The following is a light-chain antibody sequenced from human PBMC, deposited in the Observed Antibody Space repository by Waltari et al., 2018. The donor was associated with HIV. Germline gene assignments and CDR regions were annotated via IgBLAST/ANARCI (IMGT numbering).Light chain of an antibody. Sequence: QSALAQPASVSGSPGQSLTFSCTGTSSDIGAYNYVSWYQKHPDKAPKVIIYRVKSRPSGVSDRFSGSKSGNTASLTISGLQAEDEADYYCSSYTTSNTYVFGRGTTVSVL. J-gene: IGLJ1*01. CDR2: RVK. CDR3: SSYTTSNTYV. V-gene: IGLV2-14*01. CDR1: SSDIGAYNY.